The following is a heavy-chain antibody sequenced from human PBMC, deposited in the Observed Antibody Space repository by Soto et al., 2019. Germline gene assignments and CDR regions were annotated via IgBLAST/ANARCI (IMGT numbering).Heavy chain of an antibody. CDR3: AHLGTTMVRGVIDY. CDR2: IYWDDDK. D-gene: IGHD3-10*01. J-gene: IGHJ4*02. CDR1: GFSLSTSGVG. Sequence: QITLKESGPTLVKPTQTLTLTCTFSGFSLSTSGVGVGWIRQPPGKALEWLALIYWDDDKRYSPSLKSRLTSTKDTSKNQVVLTMTNMDPVDTATYYCAHLGTTMVRGVIDYWGQGTLVTVSS. V-gene: IGHV2-5*02.